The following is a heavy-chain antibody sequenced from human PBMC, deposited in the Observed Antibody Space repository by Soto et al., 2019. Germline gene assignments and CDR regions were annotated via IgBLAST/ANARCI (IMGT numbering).Heavy chain of an antibody. V-gene: IGHV1-3*01. D-gene: IGHD2-8*01. Sequence: QVHLVQSGAEVKEPGASVRVSCEASGYTFTSNTIHWARQAPGQGLEWMGWIIVSHGSPRYAPQFQGRITFGRDTSATTAYMELTSLTFADTAVYYCAREPEDGVPGDYWGQGTPVVVSS. CDR2: IIVSHGSP. CDR1: GYTFTSNT. CDR3: AREPEDGVPGDY. J-gene: IGHJ4*02.